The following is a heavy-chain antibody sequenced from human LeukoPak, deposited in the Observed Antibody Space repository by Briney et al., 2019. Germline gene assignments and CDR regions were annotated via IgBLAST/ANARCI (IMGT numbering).Heavy chain of an antibody. CDR3: ARDDPELADAGFAFDI. CDR2: IYYSGST. CDR1: GGSINSYY. D-gene: IGHD1-1*01. V-gene: IGHV4-59*12. Sequence: SETLSLTCTVSGGSINSYYWSWIRQPPGKGLEWVGYIYYSGSTNYNPSLKNRVTISVDTSKNQFFLKLSSVTAADTAVYYCARDDPELADAGFAFDIWGQGTMVTVSS. J-gene: IGHJ3*02.